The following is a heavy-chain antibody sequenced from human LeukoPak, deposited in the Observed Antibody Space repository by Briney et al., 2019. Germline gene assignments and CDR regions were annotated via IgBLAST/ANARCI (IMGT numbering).Heavy chain of an antibody. D-gene: IGHD3-3*01. Sequence: SVKVSCKASGGSFTSYGISWVRQAPRQGLEWMGKIIPIYGRANYGQKSQGRVTITADESTTTSYMELSSLTAEDMAVYYCATGGAYEFRDDYWGQGTLVTVSS. CDR2: IIPIYGRA. J-gene: IGHJ4*02. CDR1: GGSFTSYG. CDR3: ATGGAYEFRDDY. V-gene: IGHV1-69*13.